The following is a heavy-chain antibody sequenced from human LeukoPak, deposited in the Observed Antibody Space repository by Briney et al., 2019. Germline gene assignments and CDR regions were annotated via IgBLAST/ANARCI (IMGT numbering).Heavy chain of an antibody. Sequence: SLRLSCTASGFTFSNYGIHWVRQAPGKKLEWVAVIFHDGSKTYYGESVKGRFTTSRDNSRNTVYLQMNSLTADDTAVYYCGKDQAYYFSFADYWGQGSLVTVSS. J-gene: IGHJ4*02. D-gene: IGHD2/OR15-2a*01. CDR3: GKDQAYYFSFADY. CDR1: GFTFSNYG. V-gene: IGHV3-33*03. CDR2: IFHDGSKT.